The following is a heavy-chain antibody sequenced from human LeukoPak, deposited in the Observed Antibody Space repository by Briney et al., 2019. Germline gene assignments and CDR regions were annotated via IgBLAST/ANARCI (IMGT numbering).Heavy chain of an antibody. CDR1: GFTFSNYW. Sequence: GGSLRLSCAASGFTFSNYWMSWVRQAPGKGLEWVANIKQDGSEKYYADSVKGRFTISRDNSKNTLYLQMNSLRAEDTAVYYCAKDSAPYIVVVVAAPDYWGQGTLVTVSS. V-gene: IGHV3-7*01. J-gene: IGHJ4*02. CDR2: IKQDGSEK. D-gene: IGHD2-15*01. CDR3: AKDSAPYIVVVVAAPDY.